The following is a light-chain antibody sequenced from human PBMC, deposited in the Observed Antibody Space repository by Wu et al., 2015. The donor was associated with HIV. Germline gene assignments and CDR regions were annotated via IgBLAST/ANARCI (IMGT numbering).Light chain of an antibody. V-gene: IGKV3-20*01. CDR1: QSVSINY. CDR2: GVS. CDR3: HQYGLTPRT. Sequence: EIVLTQSPGTLSLSPGERATLSCRASQSVSINYLAWYQQKPGQAPRLLIFGVSSRATGIPDRFSGRGSGTVFTLTISRLEAEDFAVYLCHQYGLTPRTFGQGTKVEIK. J-gene: IGKJ1*01.